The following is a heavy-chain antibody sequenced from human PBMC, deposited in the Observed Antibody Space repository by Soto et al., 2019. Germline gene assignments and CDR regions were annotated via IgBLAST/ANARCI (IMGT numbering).Heavy chain of an antibody. Sequence: ASVKVSCKASGYTFTSYGISWVRQAPGQGLEWMGWISAYNGNTNYAQKLQGRVTMTTDTSTSTAYMELRSLRSDDTAVYYCARVLAVASLYRYMDVWGKGTTVTVSS. D-gene: IGHD6-19*01. CDR2: ISAYNGNT. CDR1: GYTFTSYG. CDR3: ARVLAVASLYRYMDV. V-gene: IGHV1-18*01. J-gene: IGHJ6*03.